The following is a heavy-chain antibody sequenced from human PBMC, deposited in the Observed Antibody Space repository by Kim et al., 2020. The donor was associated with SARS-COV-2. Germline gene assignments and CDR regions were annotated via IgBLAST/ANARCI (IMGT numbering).Heavy chain of an antibody. V-gene: IGHV3-30*18. J-gene: IGHJ4*01. CDR2: ISYDGSNK. Sequence: GGSLRLSCAASGFTFSSYGMHWVRQAPGKGLEWVAVISYDGSNKYYADSVKGRFTISRDNSKNTLYLQMNSLRAEDTAVYYCANLGYCSGGSCSTIDYWG. D-gene: IGHD2-15*01. CDR1: GFTFSSYG. CDR3: ANLGYCSGGSCSTIDY.